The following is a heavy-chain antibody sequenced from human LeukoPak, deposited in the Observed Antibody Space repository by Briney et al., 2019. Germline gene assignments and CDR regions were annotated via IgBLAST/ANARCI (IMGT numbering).Heavy chain of an antibody. CDR3: TRDPPAVAINTYA. CDR2: IYSGGET. CDR1: GVSVSSNF. V-gene: IGHV3-66*01. Sequence: PGVSLRLSCAASGVSVSSNFMIWVRQAPGKGLEWVSLIYSGGETSYADSVKGRFSISRDNSKNTLYLQMNSPRVEDTAVYYCTRDPPAVAINTYAWGQGTLVTVSS. D-gene: IGHD5-24*01. J-gene: IGHJ5*02.